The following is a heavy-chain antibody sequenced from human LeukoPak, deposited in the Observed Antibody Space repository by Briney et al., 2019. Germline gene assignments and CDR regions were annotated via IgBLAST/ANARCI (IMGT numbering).Heavy chain of an antibody. V-gene: IGHV4-59*01. J-gene: IGHJ3*02. CDR2: IYYSGST. D-gene: IGHD3-22*01. Sequence: SETLSLTRTVSGGSISSYYWSWIRQPPREGLEWIGYIYYSGSTSYNPSLKSRVTISVDTSKNQFSLKLSSVTAADTAVYYCARDRYYDSSGWGNDAFDIWGQGTMVTVSS. CDR3: ARDRYYDSSGWGNDAFDI. CDR1: GGSISSYY.